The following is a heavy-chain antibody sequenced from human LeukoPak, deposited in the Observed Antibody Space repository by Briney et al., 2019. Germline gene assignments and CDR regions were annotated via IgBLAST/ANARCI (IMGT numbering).Heavy chain of an antibody. V-gene: IGHV4-39*01. CDR2: IYYSGST. CDR3: ARHRGYCSSTSCSDAFDI. D-gene: IGHD2-2*01. J-gene: IGHJ3*02. CDR1: GGSISSSSYY. Sequence: SETLSLTCTVSGGSISSSSYYWGWIRQPPGKGLECIGSIYYSGSTYYNPSLKSRVTISVDTSKNQFSLKLSSVTAADTAVYYCARHRGYCSSTSCSDAFDIWGQGTMVTVSS.